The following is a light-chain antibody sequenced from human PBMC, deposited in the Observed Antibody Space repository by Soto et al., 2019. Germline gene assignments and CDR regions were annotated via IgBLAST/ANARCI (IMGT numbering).Light chain of an antibody. Sequence: EIVMTQSPATLSVSPGERATLSCRASQSVSSNLAWYQQKPGQAHRLLIYGASTRATGIPARFSGSGSGTEFTLTISSLQSEDFAVYYCQQYNNWPLFGGGTKVEIK. J-gene: IGKJ4*01. V-gene: IGKV3-15*01. CDR2: GAS. CDR3: QQYNNWPL. CDR1: QSVSSN.